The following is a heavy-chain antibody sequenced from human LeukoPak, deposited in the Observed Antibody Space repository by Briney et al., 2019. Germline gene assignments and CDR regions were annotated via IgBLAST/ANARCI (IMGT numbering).Heavy chain of an antibody. D-gene: IGHD3-10*01. CDR2: IYSGGTT. CDR3: ARDSSTYYYGSGSYGGSVNY. Sequence: GGSLRLSCAVSGFTASGNYMSWVRQAPGKGLEWVSLIYSGGTTYYADSVKGRFTISRDNSKNTLYLQMNNLRAEDTAVYYCARDSSTYYYGSGSYGGSVNYWGQGTLVTVSS. J-gene: IGHJ4*02. CDR1: GFTASGNY. V-gene: IGHV3-53*05.